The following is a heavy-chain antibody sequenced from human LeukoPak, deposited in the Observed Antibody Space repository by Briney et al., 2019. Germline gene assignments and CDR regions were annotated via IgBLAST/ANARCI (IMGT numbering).Heavy chain of an antibody. V-gene: IGHV1-69*13. J-gene: IGHJ4*02. D-gene: IGHD3-16*01. CDR2: IIPIFGTA. Sequence: ASVKVSCKSSGYTFTGYYMHWVRQAPGQGLEWMGGIIPIFGTANYAQKFQGRVTITADESTSTAYMELSSLRSEDTAIFYCARTYYLRDSYFDYWGQGTLVTVSS. CDR3: ARTYYLRDSYFDY. CDR1: GYTFTGYY.